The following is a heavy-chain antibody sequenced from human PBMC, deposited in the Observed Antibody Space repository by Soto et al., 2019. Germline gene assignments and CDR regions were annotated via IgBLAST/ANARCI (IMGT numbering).Heavy chain of an antibody. CDR2: INPSGGST. V-gene: IGHV1-46*01. D-gene: IGHD5-18*01. CDR1: GYTFTSYY. CDR3: ARDGARSFAAMMHKFEGPSFDY. Sequence: ASVKVSCKASGYTFTSYYMHWVRQAPGQGLEWMGIINPSGGSTSYAQKFQGRVTMTRDTSTSTVYMELSSLRSEDTAVYYCARDGARSFAAMMHKFEGPSFDYWGQGTLVTVSS. J-gene: IGHJ4*02.